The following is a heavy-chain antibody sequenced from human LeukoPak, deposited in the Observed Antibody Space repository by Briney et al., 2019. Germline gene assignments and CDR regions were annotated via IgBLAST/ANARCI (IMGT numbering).Heavy chain of an antibody. V-gene: IGHV4-61*09. CDR2: IYTSGST. J-gene: IGHJ3*02. D-gene: IGHD1-7*01. Sequence: SQTLSLTCTVSGGSISSGSYCWSWIRQPAGEGLEWIGHIYTSGSTNYNPSLKSRVTISVDTSKNQFSLKLSSVTAADTAVYYCARGPVGGTTYNDGDAFDIWGQGTMVTVSS. CDR1: GGSISSGSYC. CDR3: ARGPVGGTTYNDGDAFDI.